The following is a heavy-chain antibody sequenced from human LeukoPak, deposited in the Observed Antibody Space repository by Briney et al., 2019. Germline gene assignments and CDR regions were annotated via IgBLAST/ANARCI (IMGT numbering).Heavy chain of an antibody. CDR3: ARNSYSYGRYDAFDI. CDR2: IYYSGST. D-gene: IGHD5-18*01. J-gene: IGHJ3*02. CDR1: GGSISSGGYY. Sequence: SETLSLTCTVSGGSISSGGYYWRWIRQHPGKGLEWIGYIYYSGSTYYNPSLKSRVTISVDTSKNQFSLKLSSVTAADTAVYYCARNSYSYGRYDAFDIWGQGTMVTVSS. V-gene: IGHV4-31*03.